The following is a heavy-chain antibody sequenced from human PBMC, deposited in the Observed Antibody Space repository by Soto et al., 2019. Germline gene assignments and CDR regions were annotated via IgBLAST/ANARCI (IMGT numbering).Heavy chain of an antibody. V-gene: IGHV1-69*13. CDR3: ARCGIAAAAPGYSDY. Sequence: SVKVSCKASGGTFSSYAISWVRQAPGQGLEWMGGIIPIFGTANYAQKFQGRVTITADESTGTAYMELSSLRSEDTAVYYCARCGIAAAAPGYSDYWGQGTLVTVSS. J-gene: IGHJ4*02. D-gene: IGHD6-13*01. CDR2: IIPIFGTA. CDR1: GGTFSSYA.